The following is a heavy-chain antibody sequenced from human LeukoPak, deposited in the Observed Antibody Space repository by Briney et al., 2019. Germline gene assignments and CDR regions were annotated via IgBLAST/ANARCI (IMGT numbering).Heavy chain of an antibody. Sequence: GGSLRLSCAASGFTFSKDGMHWVRQAPGKGLEWVAFIRSDGSIKYYTDSVKGRFTISRDNSKNTLYLQMNSLRADDTAIYYCAKGRAGLVRGVCDYWGQGTLVTVSS. V-gene: IGHV3-30*02. CDR2: IRSDGSIK. D-gene: IGHD3-10*01. CDR3: AKGRAGLVRGVCDY. J-gene: IGHJ4*02. CDR1: GFTFSKDG.